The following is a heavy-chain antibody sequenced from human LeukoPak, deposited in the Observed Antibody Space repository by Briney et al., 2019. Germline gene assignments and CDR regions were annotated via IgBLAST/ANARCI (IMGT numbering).Heavy chain of an antibody. CDR1: GFTFSSYW. V-gene: IGHV3-74*01. CDR2: INSDGSRT. Sequence: GGSLRLSCAASGFTFSSYWMHWVRQAPGKGLVWVPRINSDGSRTSYADSVKGRFTISRDNAKNTLYLQMNSLRAEDTAVYYCARGAGHSSGWYSVAFDIWGQGTMVTVSS. CDR3: ARGAGHSSGWYSVAFDI. D-gene: IGHD6-19*01. J-gene: IGHJ3*02.